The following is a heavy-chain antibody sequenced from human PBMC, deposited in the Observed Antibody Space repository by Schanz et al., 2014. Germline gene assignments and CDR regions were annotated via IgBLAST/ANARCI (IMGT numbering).Heavy chain of an antibody. CDR2: IYSSGIA. CDR3: ARRVVPATMGLYFDL. D-gene: IGHD2-21*01. CDR1: GGSMDTHY. V-gene: IGHV4-59*08. J-gene: IGHJ4*02. Sequence: QVQLQESGPGLVKPSETLSLMCTVSGGSMDTHYWGWIRQPPGKGLEWIAFIYSSGIANYNPSLEGRVPNSGHPSKTQFPLRLPSVTAADTATYYCARRVVPATMGLYFDLWGQGTLVTVSS.